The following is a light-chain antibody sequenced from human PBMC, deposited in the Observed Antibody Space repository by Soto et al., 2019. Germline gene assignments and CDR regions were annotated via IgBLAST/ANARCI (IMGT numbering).Light chain of an antibody. J-gene: IGKJ2*01. V-gene: IGKV4-1*01. CDR1: QSVLYSSSNNNY. CDR2: WAS. Sequence: DIVMTQSPDSLAVSLGERANINCKSSQSVLYSSSNNNYLAWYQQKPRQPPKLLIYWASSRESGVPDRFSGRGSGTDFTLTISNMQAEEVAVYYCQQYYITPYTFGQGTKLEIK. CDR3: QQYYITPYT.